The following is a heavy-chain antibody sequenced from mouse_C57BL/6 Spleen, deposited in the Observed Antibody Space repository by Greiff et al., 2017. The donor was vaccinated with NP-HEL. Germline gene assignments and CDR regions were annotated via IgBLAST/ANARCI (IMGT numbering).Heavy chain of an antibody. CDR1: GFTFSSYG. D-gene: IGHD1-1*01. Sequence: DVHLVESGGDLVKPGGSLKLSCAASGFTFSSYGMSWVRQTPDKRLEWVATISSGGSYTYYPDSVKGRFTISRDNAKNTLYLQMSSLKSEDTAMYYCARGTTVVANYAMDYWGQGTSVTVSS. CDR2: ISSGGSYT. V-gene: IGHV5-6*01. J-gene: IGHJ4*01. CDR3: ARGTTVVANYAMDY.